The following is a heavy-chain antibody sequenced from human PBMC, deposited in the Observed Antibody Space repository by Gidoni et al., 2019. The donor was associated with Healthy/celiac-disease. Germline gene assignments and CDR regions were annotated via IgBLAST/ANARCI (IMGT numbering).Heavy chain of an antibody. J-gene: IGHJ4*02. CDR1: GFTFRNAW. Sequence: EVQLVESGGGLVPPGGSLRLSCAASGFTFRNAWMSWVRQAPGKGLEWVGRIKSKTDGRTTDYAAPVKGRFTIARDDSKNTLYLQMNSLKTEDTAVYYCTTADPLQWELLPPFDYWGQGTLVTVSS. V-gene: IGHV3-15*01. CDR3: TTADPLQWELLPPFDY. D-gene: IGHD1-26*01. CDR2: IKSKTDGRTT.